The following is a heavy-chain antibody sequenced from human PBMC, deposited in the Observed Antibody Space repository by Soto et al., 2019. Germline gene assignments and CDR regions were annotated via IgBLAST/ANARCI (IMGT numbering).Heavy chain of an antibody. V-gene: IGHV3-30-3*01. CDR3: ASASSGWSLDAFDI. CDR1: GFPFSSYA. J-gene: IGHJ3*02. CDR2: ISYDGSNK. Sequence: PGGSLRLSCAASGFPFSSYAMHWVRQAPGKGLEWVAVISYDGSNKYYADSVKGRFTISRDNSKNTLYLQMNSLRAEDTAVYYCASASSGWSLDAFDIWGQGTMVTVSS. D-gene: IGHD6-19*01.